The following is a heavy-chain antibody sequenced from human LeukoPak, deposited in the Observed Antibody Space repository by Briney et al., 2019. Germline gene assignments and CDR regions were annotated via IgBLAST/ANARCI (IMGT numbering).Heavy chain of an antibody. CDR2: IIGGGGTT. J-gene: IGHJ4*02. V-gene: IGHV3-23*01. Sequence: PGXXLRLSCAASGFTFSSYSMSWVRQAPGKGLEWVSAIIGGGGTTYYADSVKGRFTISRDNSKNTLFLQMSSLRAEDTAVYYCAKDLSPGPDWGQGTLVTVSS. CDR3: AKDLSPGPD. CDR1: GFTFSSYS.